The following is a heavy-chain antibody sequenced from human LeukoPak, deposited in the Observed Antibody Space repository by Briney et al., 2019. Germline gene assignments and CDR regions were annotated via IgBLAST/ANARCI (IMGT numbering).Heavy chain of an antibody. CDR2: IYSGGST. V-gene: IGHV3-53*01. CDR3: AKDQDSSGWYVFDY. J-gene: IGHJ4*02. CDR1: GFTVSSNY. Sequence: GGSLRLSCAASGFTVSSNYMSWVRQAPGKGLEWVSVIYSGGSTCYADSVKGRFTISRDNSKNTLYLQMNSLRAEDTAVYYCAKDQDSSGWYVFDYWGQGTLVTVSS. D-gene: IGHD6-19*01.